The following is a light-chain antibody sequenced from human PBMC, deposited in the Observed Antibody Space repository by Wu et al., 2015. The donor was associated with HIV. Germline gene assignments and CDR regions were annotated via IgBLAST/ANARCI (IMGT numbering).Light chain of an antibody. CDR3: QQYGNLPPS. V-gene: IGKV1-33*01. CDR2: DAS. CDR1: QDISNY. Sequence: DIQMTQSPSSLSASVGDRVTITCQASQDISNYLNWYQHKPEKAPKLLIYDASNLETGVPSRFSGSGSGTDFTLTISSLQSEDIATYYCQQYGNLPPSFGQGTKLEIK. J-gene: IGKJ2*03.